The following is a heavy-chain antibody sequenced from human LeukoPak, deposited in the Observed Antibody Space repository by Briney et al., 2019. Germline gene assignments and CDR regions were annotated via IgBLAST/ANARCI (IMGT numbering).Heavy chain of an antibody. CDR2: ISYDGSNK. V-gene: IGHV3-30-3*01. CDR1: GFTFSSYA. J-gene: IGHJ6*02. CDR3: ARPTGQGSGWYSDGMDV. Sequence: GRSLRLSCAASGFTFSSYAMHWVRQAPGKGLERVAVISYDGSNKYYVDSVKGRFTISRDNSKNTLYLQMNSLRAEDTAVYYCARPTGQGSGWYSDGMDVWGQGTTVTVSS. D-gene: IGHD6-19*01.